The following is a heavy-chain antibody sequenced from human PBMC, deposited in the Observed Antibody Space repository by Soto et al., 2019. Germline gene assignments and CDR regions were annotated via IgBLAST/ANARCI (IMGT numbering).Heavy chain of an antibody. CDR3: AGSMVRGGIDAFDI. CDR1: GGTFSSYA. J-gene: IGHJ3*02. V-gene: IGHV1-69*01. D-gene: IGHD3-10*01. CDR2: IIPIFGTA. Sequence: QVQLVQSGAEVKKPGSSVKVSCKASGGTFSSYAISWVRQAPGPGLEWMGGIIPIFGTANYAQKFQGRVTITADESTSTAYMELSSLRSEDTAVYYCAGSMVRGGIDAFDIWGQGTMVTVSS.